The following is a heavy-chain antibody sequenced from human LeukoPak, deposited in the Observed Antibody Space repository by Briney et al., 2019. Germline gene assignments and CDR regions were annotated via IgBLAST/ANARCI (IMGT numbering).Heavy chain of an antibody. V-gene: IGHV4-31*03. D-gene: IGHD5-24*01. Sequence: TSETLSLTCTVSGGSISSGDYYWGWIRQHPGKGLEWIGYIYYSGTTYYNPSLKSRVTISVDTSENQFSLKLSSVTAADTAVYYCARREIKVYKFDPWGQGTLVTVSS. CDR1: GGSISSGDYY. CDR2: IYYSGTT. CDR3: ARREIKVYKFDP. J-gene: IGHJ5*02.